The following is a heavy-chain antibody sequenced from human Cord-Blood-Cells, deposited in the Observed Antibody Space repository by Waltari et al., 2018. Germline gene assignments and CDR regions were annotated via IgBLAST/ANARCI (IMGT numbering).Heavy chain of an antibody. CDR2: IIPIFGTA. Sequence: QVQLVQSGAEVKKPGSSVKVSCKASGGTFSSYAISWVRQAPGQGLEWMGGIIPIFGTANYAQKFQGRVTITADESMSTAYMELSSLRSEDRAVYYCARLCSGGSCYSDYYYGRHVWGQGTTVTVSS. CDR3: ARLCSGGSCYSDYYYGRHV. CDR1: GGTFSSYA. V-gene: IGHV1-69*01. J-gene: IGHJ6*02. D-gene: IGHD2-15*01.